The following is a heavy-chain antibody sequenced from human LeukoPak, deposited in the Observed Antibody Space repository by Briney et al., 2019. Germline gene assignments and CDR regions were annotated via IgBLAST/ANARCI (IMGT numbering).Heavy chain of an antibody. CDR3: AKDSAKKYDDY. D-gene: IGHD2/OR15-2a*01. J-gene: IGHJ4*02. Sequence: GGSLTLSCAASGFTFFNYAMSWVRQAPGKGLEWVSGLSGSDGTTYYTDSVKGRFTISRDNSKNTLYLRMNGLRAADTAVYYCAKDSAKKYDDYWGERALGTVSS. CDR2: LSGSDGTT. V-gene: IGHV3-23*01. CDR1: GFTFFNYA.